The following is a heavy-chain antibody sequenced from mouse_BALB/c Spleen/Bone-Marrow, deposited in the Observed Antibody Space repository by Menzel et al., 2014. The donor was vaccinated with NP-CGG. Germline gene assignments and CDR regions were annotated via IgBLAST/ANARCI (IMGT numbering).Heavy chain of an antibody. J-gene: IGHJ4*01. CDR3: ARRVYYDYYAMDY. Sequence: EVQLQQSGPELVKPGASVKVSCKASGYTFTNYNMYWVKQSHGKSLEWIGYIDPYSGCSRYNQNFKGKATLTVDKSSSTAYMHLNSLTSEDSAVYYCARRVYYDYYAMDYWGQGTSVTVSS. CDR2: IDPYSGCS. D-gene: IGHD1-1*01. V-gene: IGHV1S135*01. CDR1: GYTFTNYN.